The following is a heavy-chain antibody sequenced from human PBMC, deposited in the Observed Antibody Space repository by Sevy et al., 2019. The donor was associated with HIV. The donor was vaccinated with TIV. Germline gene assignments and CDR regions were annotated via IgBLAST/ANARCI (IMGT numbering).Heavy chain of an antibody. J-gene: IGHJ3*02. CDR3: ARDGGRVDAFDI. D-gene: IGHD1-26*01. V-gene: IGHV3-30-3*01. CDR2: ISYDGSNK. CDR1: GFTFSSYA. Sequence: GGYLRLSCAASGFTFSSYAMHWVRQAPGKGLEWVAVISYDGSNKYYADTVKGRFTISRDNSKNTLYLQMNSLRAEDTAVYYCARDGGRVDAFDIWGQGTMVTVSS.